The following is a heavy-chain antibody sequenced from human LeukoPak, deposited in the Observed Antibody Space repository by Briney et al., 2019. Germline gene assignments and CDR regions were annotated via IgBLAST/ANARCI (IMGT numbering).Heavy chain of an antibody. CDR2: ISGGSYDI. J-gene: IGHJ3*02. Sequence: GGSLRLSCAASGLCFSTYAMSWVRQAPGKGLELVSTISGGSYDIYYADSVKGRFTISRDNRKNMVFVQMNSLRAEDTAVYYCARAPGALDIWGLGTLVTVSS. V-gene: IGHV3-23*01. CDR3: ARAPGALDI. CDR1: GLCFSTYA.